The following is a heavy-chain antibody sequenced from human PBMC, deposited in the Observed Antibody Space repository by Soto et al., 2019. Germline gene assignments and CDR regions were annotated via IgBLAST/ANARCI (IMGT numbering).Heavy chain of an antibody. V-gene: IGHV2-70*04. Sequence: PLVNPTQPLNLPCTFSWFSLSPSGMRVSWIRQPPGKALEWLARIDWDDDKFYSTSLKTRLTISKDTSKNQVVLTMTNMDPVDTATYYCARIGAGDGYNLWGQGTLVTVSS. CDR3: ARIGAGDGYNL. CDR1: WFSLSPSGMR. J-gene: IGHJ4*02. D-gene: IGHD5-12*01. CDR2: IDWDDDK.